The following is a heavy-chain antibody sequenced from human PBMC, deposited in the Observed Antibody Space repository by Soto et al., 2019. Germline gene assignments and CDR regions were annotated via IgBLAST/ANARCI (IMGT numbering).Heavy chain of an antibody. J-gene: IGHJ5*02. CDR1: GGSISSSIYY. CDR3: ASLRYGPDGFDP. Sequence: SETLSLTCTVSGGSISSSIYYWGWIRQPPGKGLEWIGSIYYSGSTYYNPSLKSRVTISVDTSKNQFSLKLSSVTAADTAVYYWASLRYGPDGFDPWGQGTMVTVSS. D-gene: IGHD3-9*01. CDR2: IYYSGST. V-gene: IGHV4-39*01.